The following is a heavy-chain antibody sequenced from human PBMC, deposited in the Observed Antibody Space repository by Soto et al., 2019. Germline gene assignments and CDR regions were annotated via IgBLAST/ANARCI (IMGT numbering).Heavy chain of an antibody. V-gene: IGHV4-31*03. CDR1: GGSISSGGYY. J-gene: IGHJ3*02. CDR2: IYYSGST. CDR3: ARDRYCSGGSCYPRYAFDI. D-gene: IGHD2-15*01. Sequence: QVQLQESGPGLVKPSQTLSLTCTVSGGSISSGGYYWSWIRQHPGKGLEWIGYIYYSGSTYYNPSLKSRVTISVDTSKNQFSLKLSSVTAADTAVYYCARDRYCSGGSCYPRYAFDIWGQGTMVTVSS.